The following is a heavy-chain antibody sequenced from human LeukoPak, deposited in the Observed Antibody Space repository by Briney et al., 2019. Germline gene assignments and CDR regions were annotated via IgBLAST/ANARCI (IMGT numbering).Heavy chain of an antibody. CDR1: GFTFSSYA. D-gene: IGHD6-19*01. CDR3: AKERAVAETNWFDP. Sequence: GGSLRLSCAASGFTFSSYAMRWVRQAPGKGLEWVSDISGSGSSTYYADSVKGRFTISRDNSKNTLYLQMNSLRAEDTAVYYCAKERAVAETNWFDPWGQGTLVTVSS. J-gene: IGHJ5*02. CDR2: ISGSGSST. V-gene: IGHV3-23*01.